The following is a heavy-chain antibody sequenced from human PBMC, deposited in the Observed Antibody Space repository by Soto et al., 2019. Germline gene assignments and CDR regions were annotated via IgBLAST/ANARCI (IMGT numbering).Heavy chain of an antibody. CDR2: IYNTWST. CDR1: GVSFRSNRYY. D-gene: IGHD5-18*01. CDR3: ARNASMVPPAVDPGAYFDY. Sequence: QLQLQESGPGLVQPSETLSLTCSVSGVSFRSNRYYWGWIRQSPGKGLEWIGSIYNTWSTHYNPSLKSRVTISIATSKNQFSLKLKSVTAADTAMYYCARNASMVPPAVDPGAYFDYWGQGIPVIVSS. V-gene: IGHV4-39*01. J-gene: IGHJ4*02.